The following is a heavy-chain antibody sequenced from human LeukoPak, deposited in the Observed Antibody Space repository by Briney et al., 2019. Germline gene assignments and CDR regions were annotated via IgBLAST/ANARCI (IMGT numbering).Heavy chain of an antibody. J-gene: IGHJ3*02. D-gene: IGHD2-8*02. Sequence: SETLSLTCTVSGGSISSYYWSWIRQPPGKGLEWIGYIYYSGSTNYNPSLKSRVTISVDTSKNQFSPKLSSVTAADTAVYYCAREYWGDGAFDIWGQGTMVTVSS. V-gene: IGHV4-59*01. CDR2: IYYSGST. CDR1: GGSISSYY. CDR3: AREYWGDGAFDI.